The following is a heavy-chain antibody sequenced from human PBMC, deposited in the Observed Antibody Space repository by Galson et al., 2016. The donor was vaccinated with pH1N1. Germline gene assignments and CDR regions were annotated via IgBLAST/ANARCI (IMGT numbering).Heavy chain of an antibody. Sequence: SLRLSCAASGFTFDDYAMHWVRQAPGKGLEWVSGISWNSGSIDYADSVKGRLTISRDNAKNSLYLQINSLRAEDTALYYCAKDRGYYRKAMDVWGQGTTVTVSS. D-gene: IGHD4-11*01. CDR3: AKDRGYYRKAMDV. J-gene: IGHJ6*02. CDR2: ISWNSGSI. V-gene: IGHV3-9*01. CDR1: GFTFDDYA.